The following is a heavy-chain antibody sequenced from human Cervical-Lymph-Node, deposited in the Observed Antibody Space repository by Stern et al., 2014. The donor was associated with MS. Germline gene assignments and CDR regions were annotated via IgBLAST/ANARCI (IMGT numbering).Heavy chain of an antibody. J-gene: IGHJ4*02. CDR2: INPSIGST. CDR3: ARGGPSDY. Sequence: QVQLGQSGSEMKKPGASVKVSCMTSGYTFTSYFIHWVRQAPGQGLEWMGLINPSIGSTSYPQKFQGRLTMTRDTSTSTVYMELTSLTSEDTAMYYCARGGPSDYWGPGTLVTVSS. CDR1: GYTFTSYF. V-gene: IGHV1-46*03.